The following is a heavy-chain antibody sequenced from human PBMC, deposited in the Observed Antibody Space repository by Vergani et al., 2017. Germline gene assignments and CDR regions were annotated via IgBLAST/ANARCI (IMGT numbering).Heavy chain of an antibody. J-gene: IGHJ6*02. V-gene: IGHV3-23*01. CDR3: AKGKGYCSSTSCPLIYYYGMDV. Sequence: EVQLLESGGGLVQPGGSLRLSCAASGFTFSSYAMSWVRQAPGKGLEWVSAISGSGGSTYYADSVKGRFTISRDNSKNTLDLQMNSLRAEDTAVYYCAKGKGYCSSTSCPLIYYYGMDVWGQGTTVTVSS. CDR2: ISGSGGST. CDR1: GFTFSSYA. D-gene: IGHD2-2*01.